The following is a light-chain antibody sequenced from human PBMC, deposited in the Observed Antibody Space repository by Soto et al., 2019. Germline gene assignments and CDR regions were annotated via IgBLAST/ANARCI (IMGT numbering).Light chain of an antibody. CDR3: QQYNNWPPLT. J-gene: IGKJ4*01. Sequence: EIVMTQSPATLSVSPGDRVTLSCRASQNIDNKFAWYQQRPGQPPRLLIYGASTRANGIPARFSGSGSGTEFTLTISSLQSADFAVYCCQQYNNWPPLTFGGGTKVEIK. V-gene: IGKV3D-15*01. CDR2: GAS. CDR1: QNIDNK.